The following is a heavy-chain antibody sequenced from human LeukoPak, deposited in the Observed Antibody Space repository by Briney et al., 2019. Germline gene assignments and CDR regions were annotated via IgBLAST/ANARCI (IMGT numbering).Heavy chain of an antibody. J-gene: IGHJ4*02. Sequence: GGSLRLSCAASGFTFSTYGMHWVRQAPGKGLEWVAVISYDGSNKFYADSVKGRFTTSRDNSKNTLYLQMNSLRDEDTAVYYCARVTGTWWADYWGQGTLVTVSS. CDR2: ISYDGSNK. D-gene: IGHD2-8*02. V-gene: IGHV3-30*03. CDR1: GFTFSTYG. CDR3: ARVTGTWWADY.